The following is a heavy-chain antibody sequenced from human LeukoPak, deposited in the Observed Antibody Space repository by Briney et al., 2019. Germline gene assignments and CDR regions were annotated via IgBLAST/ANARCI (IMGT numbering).Heavy chain of an antibody. V-gene: IGHV3-30*18. D-gene: IGHD4-17*01. J-gene: IGHJ4*02. CDR3: AKEDYGDYEW. CDR1: GFSFSNYG. CDR2: ISYDGSNK. Sequence: PGGSLRLSCAASGFSFSNYGMHWVRQAPGKGLEWVAVISYDGSNKYYADSVKGRFTISRDNSKNTLYLQMNSLRAEDTAVYYCAKEDYGDYEWWGQGTLVTVSS.